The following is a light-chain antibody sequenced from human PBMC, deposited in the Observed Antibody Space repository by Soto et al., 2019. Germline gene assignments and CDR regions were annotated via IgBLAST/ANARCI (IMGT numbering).Light chain of an antibody. Sequence: EIVLTHSPGTLSFSPWEIATLSFSGSQSVTSNLGWYQQKRGQAPRLLIYAASTRATGVPARFSGSGSGTDFTLTISRLGPEDFAVYYCQQYANSRKFGQGTKVDIK. J-gene: IGKJ1*01. CDR2: AAS. V-gene: IGKV3-20*01. CDR1: QSVTSN. CDR3: QQYANSRK.